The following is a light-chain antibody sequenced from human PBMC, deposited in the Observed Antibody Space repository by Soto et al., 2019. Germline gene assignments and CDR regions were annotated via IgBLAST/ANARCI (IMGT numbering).Light chain of an antibody. V-gene: IGKV3-20*01. Sequence: EIVLTQSPGTLSLSPGESATLSCKASESIYINSFAWYYQKPGQPPRLLIYGASTRAPGIPDRFSGSGSGTDFVLSIDRLEVEDSGIYYCQQYGASPFTFGPGPRVDIK. CDR3: QQYGASPFT. CDR2: GAS. J-gene: IGKJ3*01. CDR1: ESIYINS.